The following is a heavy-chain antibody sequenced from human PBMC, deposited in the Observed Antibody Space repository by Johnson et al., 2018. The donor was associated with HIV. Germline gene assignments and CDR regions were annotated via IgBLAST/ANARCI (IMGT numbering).Heavy chain of an antibody. J-gene: IGHJ3*02. V-gene: IGHV3-30*04. CDR2: ISSDGTNT. CDR1: GFTVSSNA. Sequence: QVQLVESGGGLVQPGRSLRLSCAASGFTVSSNAIHWVRQAPGKGLEWVAVISSDGTNTYYTDSVKGRFTISRDNTKNTVSLQMIILRPKDTGVYYCASGVTPRAPLRIWGQGTMVTVSS. D-gene: IGHD2-21*02. CDR3: ASGVTPRAPLRI.